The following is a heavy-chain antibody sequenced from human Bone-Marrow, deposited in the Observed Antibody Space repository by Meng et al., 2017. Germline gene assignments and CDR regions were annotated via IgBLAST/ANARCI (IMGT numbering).Heavy chain of an antibody. CDR3: ARVHGYYYGSGSHVFDY. CDR2: INHSGST. CDR1: GGSFSGYY. Sequence: ESLKISWAVYGGSFSGYYWSWIRQPPGKGLEWIGEINHSGSTNYNPSLKSRVTISVDTSKNQFSLKLSSVTAADTAVYYCARVHGYYYGSGSHVFDYWGQGTLVTVSS. J-gene: IGHJ4*02. D-gene: IGHD3-10*01. V-gene: IGHV4-34*01.